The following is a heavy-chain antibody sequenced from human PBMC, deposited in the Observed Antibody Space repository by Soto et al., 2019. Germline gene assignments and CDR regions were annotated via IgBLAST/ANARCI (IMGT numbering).Heavy chain of an antibody. D-gene: IGHD4-4*01. V-gene: IGHV1-2*02. J-gene: IGHJ5*02. CDR2: MNPRSGGS. CDR3: ARSDDSTSYPLDL. CDR1: GYTFTNYY. Sequence: ASVKVSCKASGYTFTNYYMHWWRQAPGQGLEWMGWMNPRSGGSKYAQAFQDRVTMTRDASISTAYMEMTSLRHGDTAVYFCARSDDSTSYPLDLWGPGTLVTVSS.